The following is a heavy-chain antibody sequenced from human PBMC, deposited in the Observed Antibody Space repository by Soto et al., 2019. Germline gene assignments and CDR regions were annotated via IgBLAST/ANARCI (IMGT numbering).Heavy chain of an antibody. CDR2: IIPILGIA. CDR1: GGTFSSYT. Sequence: SVKVSCKASGGTFSSYTISWVRQAPGQGLEWMGRIIPILGIANYAQKFQGRVTITADKSTRTAYMELSSLRSEDTAVYYCARDRIAAAGNEFDYWGQGTLVTVSS. J-gene: IGHJ4*02. CDR3: ARDRIAAAGNEFDY. V-gene: IGHV1-69*04. D-gene: IGHD6-13*01.